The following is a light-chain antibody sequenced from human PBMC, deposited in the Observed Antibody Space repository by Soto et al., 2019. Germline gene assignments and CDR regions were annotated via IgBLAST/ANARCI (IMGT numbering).Light chain of an antibody. J-gene: IGLJ1*01. Sequence: QSSLIHPPSSSGSPGQSVTISCTGTKNDIGVYDFVSWYQHHPGKAPRLIIYEVVQRPSGVPDRFSGSKSGNTASLTVSGLQAADEADYFCKSYAGSNTYVLGSGTKVTVL. CDR2: EVV. CDR1: KNDIGVYDF. V-gene: IGLV2-8*01. CDR3: KSYAGSNTYV.